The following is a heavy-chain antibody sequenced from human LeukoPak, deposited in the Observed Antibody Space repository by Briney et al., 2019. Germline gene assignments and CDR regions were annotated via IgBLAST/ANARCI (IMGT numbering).Heavy chain of an antibody. CDR3: AREMPRTYYFDY. Sequence: GASVKVSCKASGYTFTNYYMHWVRQAPGQGLEWMGNINPSGGSTTYAQRFQDRVLMTGDTSTSSVYMELSSLRSEDTAIYYCAREMPRTYYFDYWGQGTLVTAPS. CDR2: INPSGGST. D-gene: IGHD1-14*01. J-gene: IGHJ4*02. V-gene: IGHV1-46*01. CDR1: GYTFTNYY.